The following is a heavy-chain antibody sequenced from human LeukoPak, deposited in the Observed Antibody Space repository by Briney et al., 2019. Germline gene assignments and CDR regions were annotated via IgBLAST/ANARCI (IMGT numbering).Heavy chain of an antibody. CDR3: ARYSGSHYAFDI. D-gene: IGHD1-26*01. J-gene: IGHJ3*02. V-gene: IGHV4-39*01. Sequence: SETLSLTCTVSGGAISSTSYYWGWLRQPPGKGLEWVGNIYYSGNTFYNPPPKSRVTISVDTSKNQFSLKLSSVTAADTAVYYCARYSGSHYAFDIWGQGTMVTVSS. CDR1: GGAISSTSYY. CDR2: IYYSGNT.